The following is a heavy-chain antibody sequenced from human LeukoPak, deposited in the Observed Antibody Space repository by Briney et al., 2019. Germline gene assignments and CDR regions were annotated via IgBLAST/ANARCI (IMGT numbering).Heavy chain of an antibody. CDR1: GGSISRYY. J-gene: IGHJ3*02. D-gene: IGHD2-15*01. CDR2: IYYSWST. CDR3: AGIVVVVAAPSQSFDI. V-gene: IGHV4-59*03. Sequence: PSETLSLTCTGFGGSISRYYWSWIRQPPGKGLEGVGYIYYSWSTNYNPSLKSRVTISVDTSKNQFSLKLSSVTAADTAVYYCAGIVVVVAAPSQSFDIWGQGTMVTVSS.